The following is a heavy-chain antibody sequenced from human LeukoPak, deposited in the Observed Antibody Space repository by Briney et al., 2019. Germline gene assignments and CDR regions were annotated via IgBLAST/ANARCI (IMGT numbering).Heavy chain of an antibody. Sequence: GASVKVSCKASGYTFTGCYMHWVRQAPGQGLEWMGWINPNTAGTNYAQKFQGRVTMTRDTSISTAYMELSRLRSDDTAVYYCARDPHYCSGGSCYPIFDYWGQGTLVTVSS. J-gene: IGHJ4*02. CDR3: ARDPHYCSGGSCYPIFDY. D-gene: IGHD2-15*01. V-gene: IGHV1-2*02. CDR2: INPNTAGT. CDR1: GYTFTGCY.